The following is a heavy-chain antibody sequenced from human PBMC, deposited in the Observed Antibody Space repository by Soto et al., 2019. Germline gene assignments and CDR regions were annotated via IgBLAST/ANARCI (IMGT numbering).Heavy chain of an antibody. V-gene: IGHV6-1*01. CDR2: TFYRSKWYN. CDR1: GDSVSSNSAA. CDR3: ARESTMVRGVINPFDY. J-gene: IGHJ4*02. Sequence: SQTLSLTCAISGDSVSSNSAAWIWIRQSPSRGLEWLGRTFYRSKWYNDYAESVKSRITINPDTSKNQFSLQLNSVTPEDTAVYYCARESTMVRGVINPFDYWGQGTLVTVSS. D-gene: IGHD3-10*01.